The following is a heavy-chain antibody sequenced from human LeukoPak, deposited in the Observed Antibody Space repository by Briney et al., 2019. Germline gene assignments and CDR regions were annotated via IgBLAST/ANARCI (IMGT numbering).Heavy chain of an antibody. J-gene: IGHJ4*02. CDR1: GGSVSGSYYY. CDR2: IYYSGST. V-gene: IGHV4-39*07. CDR3: ARASTIFGRFDY. Sequence: PSETLSLTCALSGGSVSGSYYYWGWIRQPPGKGLEWIGSIYYSGSTYYNPSLMSRVIISLDTSKNQFSLKLSSVTAADTAVYYCARASTIFGRFDYWGRGTLVTVSS. D-gene: IGHD3-3*01.